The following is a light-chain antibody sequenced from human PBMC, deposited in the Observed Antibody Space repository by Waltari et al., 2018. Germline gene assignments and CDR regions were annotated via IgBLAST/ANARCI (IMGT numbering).Light chain of an antibody. CDR2: EDN. J-gene: IGLJ3*02. V-gene: IGLV6-57*01. CDR3: QSYDSSNPWV. CDR1: SGSIASNH. Sequence: NFMLTQPHSVSESPGKTVTISCTRSSGSIASNHVQWYQQRPGSSPPTVIYEDNQRPAGVPARFSGCIDSSSNSASLTISGLMTEDEADYYCQSYDSSNPWVFGGGTKLTVL.